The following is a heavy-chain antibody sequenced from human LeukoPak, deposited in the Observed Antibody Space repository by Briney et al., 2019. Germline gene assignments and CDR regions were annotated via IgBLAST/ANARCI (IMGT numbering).Heavy chain of an antibody. J-gene: IGHJ4*02. CDR3: ARAERWLQLPFDY. V-gene: IGHV4-34*01. CDR1: GGSFSGYY. Sequence: SETLSLTCAVYGGSFSGYYWSWIRQPPGKGLEWIGEINHSGSTNYNPSLKSRVTISVDTSKNQFSLKLSSVTAADTAVYYCARAERWLQLPFDYWGQGTLVTVSS. D-gene: IGHD5-24*01. CDR2: INHSGST.